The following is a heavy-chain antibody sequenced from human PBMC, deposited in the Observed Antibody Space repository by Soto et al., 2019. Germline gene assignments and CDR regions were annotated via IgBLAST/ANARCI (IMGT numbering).Heavy chain of an antibody. J-gene: IGHJ6*02. V-gene: IGHV1-69*01. Sequence: QVQLVQSGAEVRKPGTSVTVSCKAPGATFSNYAISWVRQAPGEGLEWMGGIIPIVGTGSYAQRFQARVTITADEPTTTAYMELSSLRFEDTAVYYCARVVILVPTASTHYYYHMDVWGPGTTVTVSS. CDR1: GATFSNYA. CDR3: ARVVILVPTASTHYYYHMDV. CDR2: IIPIVGTG. D-gene: IGHD2-2*01.